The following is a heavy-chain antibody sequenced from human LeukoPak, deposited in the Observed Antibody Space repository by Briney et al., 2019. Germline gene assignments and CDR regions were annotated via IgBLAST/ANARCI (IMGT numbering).Heavy chain of an antibody. D-gene: IGHD2-15*01. V-gene: IGHV3-30-3*01. CDR3: ARSCSGGSCYFSAFDI. Sequence: GGSLRLSCAASGFTFSSYAMHWVRQAPGKGLEWVAVISYDGSNKYYADSVKGRFTISRDNSKNTLYLQMNSLRAEDTAAYYCARSCSGGSCYFSAFDIWGQGTMVTVSS. CDR1: GFTFSSYA. J-gene: IGHJ3*02. CDR2: ISYDGSNK.